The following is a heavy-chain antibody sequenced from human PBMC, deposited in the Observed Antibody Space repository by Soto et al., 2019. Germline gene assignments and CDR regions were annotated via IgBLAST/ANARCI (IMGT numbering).Heavy chain of an antibody. CDR3: ARAHYYDSSGYYPNFDY. D-gene: IGHD3-22*01. CDR2: MNPHSGNT. Sequence: QVQLVQSGAEVKKPGASVKVSCKASGYTFTSYDINWVRQATGQGLEWMGWMNPHSGNTGYAQKFQGRVTMTRNTSISTAYMELSSLRSEDTPVYYCARAHYYDSSGYYPNFDYWGQGTLVTVSS. CDR1: GYTFTSYD. J-gene: IGHJ4*02. V-gene: IGHV1-8*01.